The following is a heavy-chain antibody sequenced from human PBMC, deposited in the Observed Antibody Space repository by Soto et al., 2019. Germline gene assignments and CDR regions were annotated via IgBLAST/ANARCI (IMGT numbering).Heavy chain of an antibody. CDR2: ISYDGSNK. D-gene: IGHD2-15*01. Sequence: HPGGSLRLSCAASGFTFSSYAMHWVRQAPGKGLEWVAVISYDGSNKYYADSVKGRFTISRDNSKNTLYLQMNSLRAEDTAVYYCARDEDIVVVVAANDAFDIWGQGTMVTVSS. CDR3: ARDEDIVVVVAANDAFDI. J-gene: IGHJ3*02. CDR1: GFTFSSYA. V-gene: IGHV3-30-3*01.